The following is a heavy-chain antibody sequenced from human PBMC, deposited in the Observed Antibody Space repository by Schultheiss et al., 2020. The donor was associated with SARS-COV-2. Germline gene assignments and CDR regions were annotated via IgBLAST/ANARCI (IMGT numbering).Heavy chain of an antibody. V-gene: IGHV3-21*01. Sequence: GGSLRLSCAASGFTFSSYSMNWVRQAPGKGLEWVSSISSSSSYIYYADSVKGRFTISRDNAKNSLYLQMNSLRAEDTAVYYCAREMTTVTPTLDYWGQGTLVTVSS. J-gene: IGHJ4*02. CDR2: ISSSSSYI. CDR1: GFTFSSYS. D-gene: IGHD4-17*01. CDR3: AREMTTVTPTLDY.